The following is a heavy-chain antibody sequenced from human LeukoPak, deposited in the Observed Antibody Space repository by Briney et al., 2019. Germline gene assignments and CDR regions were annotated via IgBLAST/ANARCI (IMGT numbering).Heavy chain of an antibody. CDR2: IIPIFGTA. CDR1: GYTFTSYA. D-gene: IGHD3-22*01. Sequence: ASVKVSCKASGYTFTSYAISWVRQAPGQGLEWMGGIIPIFGTANYAQKFQGRVTITTDESTSTAYMELSSLRSEDTAVYYCARGLHYYDSSGYYYFDYWGQGTLVTVSS. CDR3: ARGLHYYDSSGYYYFDY. V-gene: IGHV1-69*05. J-gene: IGHJ4*02.